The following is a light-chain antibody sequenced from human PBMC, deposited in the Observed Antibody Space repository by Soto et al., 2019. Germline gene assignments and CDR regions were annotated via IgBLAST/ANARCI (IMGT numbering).Light chain of an antibody. CDR1: QSISPW. V-gene: IGKV1-5*03. CDR2: KAA. Sequence: DIQMTQSPSTLSASVGDRVTITCRASQSISPWLAWYQQRPGKAPKLLIYKAATLESGVPSRFSGSESGTEFTLPISSLQPDDFATYYCQQYNSYPWTFGQGTKVEIK. CDR3: QQYNSYPWT. J-gene: IGKJ1*01.